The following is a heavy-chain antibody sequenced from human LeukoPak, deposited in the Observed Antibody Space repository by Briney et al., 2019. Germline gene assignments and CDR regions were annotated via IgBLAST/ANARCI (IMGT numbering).Heavy chain of an antibody. J-gene: IGHJ4*02. Sequence: GASVKVSCKASGYTFTSYAMHWVRQAPGQRLEWMGWSNAGNGNTKYSQEFQGRVTITRDTSASTAYMELSSLRSEDMAVYYCARLVFSYIVLMVYAIYGYFDYWGQGTLVTVSS. CDR3: ARLVFSYIVLMVYAIYGYFDY. V-gene: IGHV1-3*02. CDR1: GYTFTSYA. D-gene: IGHD2-8*01. CDR2: SNAGNGNT.